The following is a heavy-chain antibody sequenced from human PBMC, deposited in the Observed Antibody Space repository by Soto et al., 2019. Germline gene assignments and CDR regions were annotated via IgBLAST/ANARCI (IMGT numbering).Heavy chain of an antibody. CDR1: GGSISSGDYY. CDR3: ARDPQYYYGSGSYLFYYYYGMDV. CDR2: IYYSGST. J-gene: IGHJ6*02. Sequence: SETLSLTCTVSGGSISSGDYYWSWIRQPPGKGLEWIGYIYYSGSTYYNPSLKSRVTISVDTSKNQFSLKLSSVTAADTAVYYCARDPQYYYGSGSYLFYYYYGMDVSGQGTTVTVSS. V-gene: IGHV4-30-4*01. D-gene: IGHD3-10*01.